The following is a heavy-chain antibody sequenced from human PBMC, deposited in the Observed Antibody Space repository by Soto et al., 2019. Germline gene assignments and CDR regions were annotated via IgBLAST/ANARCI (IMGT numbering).Heavy chain of an antibody. CDR1: GFTFSSYA. CDR3: ARGHYYDSSGPFDY. V-gene: IGHV3-30-3*01. D-gene: IGHD3-22*01. Sequence: PGGSLRLSCAAFGFTFSSYAMHWVRQAPGKGLEWVAVISYDGSNKYYADSVKGRFTISRDDSKNTLYLQMNSLRAEDTAVYYCARGHYYDSSGPFDYWGQGTLVTVSS. CDR2: ISYDGSNK. J-gene: IGHJ4*02.